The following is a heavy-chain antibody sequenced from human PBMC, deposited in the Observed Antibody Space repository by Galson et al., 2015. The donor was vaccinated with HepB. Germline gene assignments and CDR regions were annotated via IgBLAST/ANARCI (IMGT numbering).Heavy chain of an antibody. CDR3: ARDSPMVRGVFDY. Sequence: SLRLSCAASGFTFSSYAMHWVRQAPGKGLEWVAVISYDGSNKYYADSVKGRFTISRDNSKNTLYLQMNSLRAEDTAVYYCARDSPMVRGVFDYWGQGTLVTVSS. V-gene: IGHV3-30*04. CDR1: GFTFSSYA. J-gene: IGHJ4*02. CDR2: ISYDGSNK. D-gene: IGHD3-10*01.